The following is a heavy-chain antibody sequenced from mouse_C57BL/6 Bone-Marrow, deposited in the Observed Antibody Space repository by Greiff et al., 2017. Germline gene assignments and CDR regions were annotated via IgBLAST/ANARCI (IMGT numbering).Heavy chain of an antibody. CDR2: IRNKANGYTT. V-gene: IGHV7-3*01. J-gene: IGHJ2*01. D-gene: IGHD1-1*01. CDR3: AGYYYAFDY. CDR1: GFTFTDYY. Sequence: EVKLVEPGGGLVQPGGSLSLSCAASGFTFTDYYMSWVRQPPGKALAWLGFIRNKANGYTTEYSASVKGRFTISRDNSQSILYLQMNALRAEDSATYYCAGYYYAFDYWGQGTTLTVSS.